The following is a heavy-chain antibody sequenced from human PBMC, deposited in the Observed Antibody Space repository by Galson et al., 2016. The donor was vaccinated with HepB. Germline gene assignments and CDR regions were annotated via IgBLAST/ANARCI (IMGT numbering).Heavy chain of an antibody. J-gene: IGHJ4*02. V-gene: IGHV4-39*01. CDR2: IYYSGST. CDR1: GGSISSSSYY. D-gene: IGHD3-9*01. CDR3: ARAQLRYFDWYPTSFDY. Sequence: ETLSLTCTVSGGSISSSSYYWGWIRQPPGKGLEWIGSIYYSGSTYYNPSLKSRVTISVDTSKNQFSLKLSSVTAADTAVYYCARAQLRYFDWYPTSFDYWGQGTLVTVSS.